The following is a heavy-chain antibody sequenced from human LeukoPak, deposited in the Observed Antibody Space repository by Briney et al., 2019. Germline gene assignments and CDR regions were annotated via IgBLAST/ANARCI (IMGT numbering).Heavy chain of an antibody. CDR3: ARVTSGYYTTDAFDI. CDR1: GGSISSYY. CDR2: IYYSGST. Sequence: SETLSLTCTVSGGSISSYYWSWIRQPPGKGLEWIGYIYYSGSTNYNPSLKSRVTISVDTSKNQFSLKLSSVTAADTAVYYCARVTSGYYTTDAFDIWGQGTMVTVSS. V-gene: IGHV4-59*08. J-gene: IGHJ3*02. D-gene: IGHD3-3*01.